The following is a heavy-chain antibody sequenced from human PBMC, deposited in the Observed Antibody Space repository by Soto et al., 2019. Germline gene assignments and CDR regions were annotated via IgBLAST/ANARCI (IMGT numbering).Heavy chain of an antibody. V-gene: IGHV1-46*01. Sequence: QVQLMQSGAEVKKPGASVKVSCKASGDTFTDYYIHWVRQAPGQGLEWMGTVNPSGGHTTYAQHFLGRVTMTSDTSTSTLYMELTSLTSDATAIYYGARGGHVVVVAAALDYWGQGTLVTVSS. CDR2: VNPSGGHT. CDR3: ARGGHVVVVAAALDY. D-gene: IGHD2-21*02. J-gene: IGHJ4*02. CDR1: GDTFTDYY.